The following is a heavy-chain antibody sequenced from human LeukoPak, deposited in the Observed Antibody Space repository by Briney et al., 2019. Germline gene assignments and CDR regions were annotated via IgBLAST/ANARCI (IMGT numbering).Heavy chain of an antibody. V-gene: IGHV1-2*06. CDR3: ARVAGDSPFDY. J-gene: IGHJ4*02. Sequence: ASVKASCKASGYTLTDYYMHWVRQAPGQGLEWMGRINPNSGGTNYAQKFQGRVTMTRDTSISTVYMELSRLRSDDTAVYYCARVAGDSPFDYWGQGTLVTVSS. D-gene: IGHD4-17*01. CDR2: INPNSGGT. CDR1: GYTLTDYY.